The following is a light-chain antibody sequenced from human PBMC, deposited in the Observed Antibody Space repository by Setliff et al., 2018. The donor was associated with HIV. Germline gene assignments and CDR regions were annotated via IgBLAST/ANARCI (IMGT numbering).Light chain of an antibody. Sequence: QSALAQPRSVSGSPGQSVTISCTGTSSDVGGYKYVSWYQQHPGKAPKLIIYDVSKRPSGVPDRFSGSKSGNTASLTTSGLQAEDEADYYCCSYAGSYTHYVFGTGTKVTVL. CDR2: DVS. CDR1: SSDVGGYKY. CDR3: CSYAGSYTHYV. V-gene: IGLV2-11*01. J-gene: IGLJ1*01.